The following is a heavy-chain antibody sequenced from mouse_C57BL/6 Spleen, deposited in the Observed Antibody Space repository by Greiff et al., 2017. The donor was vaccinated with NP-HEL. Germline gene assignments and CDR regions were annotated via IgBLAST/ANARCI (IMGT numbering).Heavy chain of an antibody. CDR2: IWSGGST. CDR3: AGDGYYYYYAMDY. J-gene: IGHJ4*01. D-gene: IGHD2-3*01. CDR1: GFSLTSYG. V-gene: IGHV2-2*01. Sequence: QVHVKQSGPGLVQPSQSLSITCTVSGFSLTSYGVHWVRQSPGKGLEWLGVIWSGGSTDYNAAFISRLSISKDNSKSQVFFKMNSLQADDTAIYYCAGDGYYYYYAMDYWGQGTSVTVSS.